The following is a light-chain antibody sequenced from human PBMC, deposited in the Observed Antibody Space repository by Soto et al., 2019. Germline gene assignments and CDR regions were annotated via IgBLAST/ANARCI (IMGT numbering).Light chain of an antibody. CDR1: HDLRKN. Sequence: DIQMTQSPSSLSASVGDRVTITCQASHDLRKNFNWYQQKPGKAPQLLIYGVANLETGVPSRFSGSGSGTDVTLTITRLQPEDISTYYWKQYDDLITFGGGTKVPIK. V-gene: IGKV1-33*01. J-gene: IGKJ4*01. CDR2: GVA. CDR3: KQYDDLIT.